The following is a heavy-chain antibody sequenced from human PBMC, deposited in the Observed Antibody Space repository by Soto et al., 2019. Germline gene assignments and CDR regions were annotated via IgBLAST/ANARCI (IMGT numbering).Heavy chain of an antibody. CDR2: IYYSGNI. J-gene: IGHJ5*02. Sequence: QVQLQESGPGLVKPSETLSLTCTVSGDSVTSRSYYWTWVRQRPGKGLEWIGYIYYSGNINYNPSLKTPFTISVATSTNQFSLKLTSVTAADTAIYYSARGNIAASGTTFDPWGQGILVTVSS. CDR1: GDSVTSRSYY. D-gene: IGHD6-13*01. CDR3: ARGNIAASGTTFDP. V-gene: IGHV4-61*01.